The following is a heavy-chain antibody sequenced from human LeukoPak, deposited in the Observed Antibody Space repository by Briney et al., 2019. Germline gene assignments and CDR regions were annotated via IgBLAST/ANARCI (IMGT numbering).Heavy chain of an antibody. D-gene: IGHD2-2*01. J-gene: IGHJ6*02. CDR1: GGSFSGYY. CDR2: INHSGST. Sequence: SETLSLTCAVCGGSFSGYYWSWIRQPPGKGLEWIGEINHSGSTNCNPSLKSRVTISVDTSKNQFSLKLSSVTAADTAVYYCARGARYQLPRLNRYYYYGMDVWGQGTTVTVSS. V-gene: IGHV4-34*01. CDR3: ARGARYQLPRLNRYYYYGMDV.